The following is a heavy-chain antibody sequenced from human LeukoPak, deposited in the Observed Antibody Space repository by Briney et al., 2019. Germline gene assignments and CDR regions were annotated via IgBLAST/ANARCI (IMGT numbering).Heavy chain of an antibody. Sequence: PGGSLRLSCAASGFTFSSYAMSWVRQAPGKGLEWVSVFSGGDSSTYYADSVKGRLTISRDNSKNTLYLQMTSLRAEDTALYYCNSLYQQWLVPDWGQGTLVTVSS. CDR2: FSGGDSST. V-gene: IGHV3-23*01. D-gene: IGHD6-19*01. J-gene: IGHJ4*02. CDR1: GFTFSSYA. CDR3: NSLYQQWLVPD.